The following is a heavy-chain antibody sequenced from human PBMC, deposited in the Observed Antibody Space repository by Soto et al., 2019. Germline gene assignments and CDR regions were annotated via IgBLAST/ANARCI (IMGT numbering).Heavy chain of an antibody. CDR3: AHDSHGGNTYFDL. CDR1: GCSISSGNFY. V-gene: IGHV4-30-4*01. Sequence: VQLQESGPGLVRPSETLSLTCTVSGCSISSGNFYWSWIRQPPGKGLEWLGYIYFSGSTSYSPSLSSRLTISLNTSNNQFSLKLTSVTAADTAVYYGAHDSHGGNTYFDLWGQGALVIVSS. CDR2: IYFSGST. D-gene: IGHD1-26*01. J-gene: IGHJ4*02.